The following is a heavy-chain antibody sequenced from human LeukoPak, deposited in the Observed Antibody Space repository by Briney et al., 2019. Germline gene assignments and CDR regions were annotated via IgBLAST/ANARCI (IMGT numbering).Heavy chain of an antibody. CDR2: INSNSGGT. CDR1: GYTFTGYY. CDR3: ARGSIVGATFDYFDY. J-gene: IGHJ4*02. Sequence: VASVKVSCKASGYTFTGYYIHWVRQAPGQGLEWMGWINSNSGGTNYAQKFQGRVTMTRDTSISTAYMDLSRLRSDDTAVYYCARGSIVGATFDYFDYWGQGTLVTVSS. D-gene: IGHD1-26*01. V-gene: IGHV1-2*02.